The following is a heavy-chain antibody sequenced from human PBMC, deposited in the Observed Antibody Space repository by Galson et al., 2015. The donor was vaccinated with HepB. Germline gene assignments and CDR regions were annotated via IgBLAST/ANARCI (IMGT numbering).Heavy chain of an antibody. J-gene: IGHJ3*02. CDR3: ARDRTQYYDTSGYSGAFDI. V-gene: IGHV1-69*06. CDR2: IIPVFDTP. CDR1: GDSFNNYA. D-gene: IGHD3-22*01. Sequence: SVKVSCKVSGDSFNNYAVNWLRQAPGQGLEWMGGIIPVFDTPIYAQGFQDRVTITADKSTSTAYVELSSLNFGDTAVYYCARDRTQYYDTSGYSGAFDIWGQGTVVTVSS.